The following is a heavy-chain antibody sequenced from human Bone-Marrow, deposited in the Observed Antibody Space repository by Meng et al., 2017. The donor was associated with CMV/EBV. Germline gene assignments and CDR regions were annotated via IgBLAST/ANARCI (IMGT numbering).Heavy chain of an antibody. J-gene: IGHJ6*02. CDR1: GSTVSSNY. CDR2: IYSGGST. Sequence: GGSLRSSCAAPGSTVSSNYLSWVRQAPGKGLEWVSVIYSGGSTYYADSVKGRFTISRDNAKNSPYLQMNCLRAEDTGVYYCATYLGHCESGACQAQYYGMDVWGQGTTVTVSS. D-gene: IGHD2-15*01. V-gene: IGHV3-66*01. CDR3: ATYLGHCESGACQAQYYGMDV.